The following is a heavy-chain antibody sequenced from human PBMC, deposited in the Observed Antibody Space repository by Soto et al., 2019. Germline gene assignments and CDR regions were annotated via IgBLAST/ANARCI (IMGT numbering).Heavy chain of an antibody. D-gene: IGHD5-12*01. Sequence: GGSLRLSCAASGFTFSNAWMSWVRQAPGKGLEWVGRIKSKTDGGTTDYAAPVKGRFTISRDDSKNTLYLQMNSLKTEDTAVYYCTSDRGPHWRGGYDWDYWGQGTLVTVSS. V-gene: IGHV3-15*01. CDR1: GFTFSNAW. CDR3: TSDRGPHWRGGYDWDY. J-gene: IGHJ4*02. CDR2: IKSKTDGGTT.